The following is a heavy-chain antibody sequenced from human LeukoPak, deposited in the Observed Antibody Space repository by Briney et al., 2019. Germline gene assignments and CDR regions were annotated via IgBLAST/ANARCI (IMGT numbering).Heavy chain of an antibody. CDR1: GFTFSSYG. D-gene: IGHD6-13*01. Sequence: PGGSLRLSCAASGFTFSSYGMHWVRQAPGKGLEWVAFIRYDGSNKYYADSVKGRFTISRDNSKNTLYLQMNSLRAEDTAVYYCAKDLYSSSWYGAFDIWGQGTMVTVSS. CDR2: IRYDGSNK. CDR3: AKDLYSSSWYGAFDI. V-gene: IGHV3-30*02. J-gene: IGHJ3*02.